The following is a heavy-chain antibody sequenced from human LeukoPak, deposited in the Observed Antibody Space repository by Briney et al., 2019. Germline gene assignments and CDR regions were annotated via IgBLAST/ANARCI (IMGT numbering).Heavy chain of an antibody. CDR2: INHSGST. D-gene: IGHD6-13*01. CDR3: ARGKRGYSSSWYDY. J-gene: IGHJ4*02. CDR1: GGSFSGHY. Sequence: SETLSLTCAVYGGSFSGHYWSWISQPPGKGLEWIGEINHSGSTNYNPSLKSRVTISVDTSKNQFSLKLSSVTAADTAVYDCARGKRGYSSSWYDYWGQGTLVTVSS. V-gene: IGHV4-34*01.